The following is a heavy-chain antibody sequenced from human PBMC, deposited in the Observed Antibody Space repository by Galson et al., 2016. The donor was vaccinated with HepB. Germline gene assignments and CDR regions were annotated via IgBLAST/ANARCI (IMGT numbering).Heavy chain of an antibody. V-gene: IGHV3-23*01. J-gene: IGHJ4*02. D-gene: IGHD3-22*01. Sequence: SLRLSCAASGFTFSSYGMHWVRQAPGKGLEWVSTISGSGGSTYYADSGKGRFTISRDKSKNTLYLQMNSLRAEDTAVYYCTKDGDSTGYYYSKFNWGQGTLVTVSS. CDR3: TKDGDSTGYYYSKFN. CDR1: GFTFSSYG. CDR2: ISGSGGST.